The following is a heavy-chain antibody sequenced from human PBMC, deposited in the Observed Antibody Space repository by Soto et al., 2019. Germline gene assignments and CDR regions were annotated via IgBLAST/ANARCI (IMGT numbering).Heavy chain of an antibody. Sequence: ETLSHTYTVSGASIRRYYWSWIRQPPGKGLEWIGYIYYSGSTNYNPSLKSRVTISVDTSKNQFSLKLSSVTAADTAVYYCARSDGRYWGQGTLVTVS. J-gene: IGHJ4*02. CDR1: GASIRRYY. CDR3: ARSDGRY. V-gene: IGHV4-59*01. CDR2: IYYSGST.